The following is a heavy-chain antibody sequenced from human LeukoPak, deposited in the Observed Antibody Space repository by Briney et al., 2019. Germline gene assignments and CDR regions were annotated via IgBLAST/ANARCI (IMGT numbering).Heavy chain of an antibody. Sequence: GGSLRLSCAASGFTFSDHFMDWVRQAPGKGLEWLGRSRNKVNSFTTDYAASVKGRFTISRDDSKNSLNLQMNGLKTEDTAVYYCATLVGRTQKFDRWGQGTLVTVSS. CDR3: ATLVGRTQKFDR. CDR2: SRNKVNSFTT. V-gene: IGHV3-72*01. D-gene: IGHD1-26*01. J-gene: IGHJ5*02. CDR1: GFTFSDHF.